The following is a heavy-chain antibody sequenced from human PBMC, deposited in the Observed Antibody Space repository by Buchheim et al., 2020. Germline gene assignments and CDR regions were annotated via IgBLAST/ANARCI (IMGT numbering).Heavy chain of an antibody. J-gene: IGHJ4*02. D-gene: IGHD3-22*01. CDR2: IIGSGGST. CDR1: GFTFSSYA. CDR3: ARGRTFLQYYYDNSGYYYYFDY. Sequence: EVQLLESGGGLVQPGGSLRLSCAASGFTFSSYAMSWVRQAPGKGLEWVSAIIGSGGSTYYAASVKGRFTISRDNSKNTLYLQMNSLRAEDTAVYYCARGRTFLQYYYDNSGYYYYFDYWGQGTL. V-gene: IGHV3-23*01.